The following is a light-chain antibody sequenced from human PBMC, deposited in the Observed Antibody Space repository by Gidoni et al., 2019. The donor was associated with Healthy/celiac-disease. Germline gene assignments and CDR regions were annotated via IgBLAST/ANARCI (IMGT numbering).Light chain of an antibody. CDR1: ALPKQY. Sequence: SYELPQPPSVSVSPGQTARITCSGDALPKQYEYWYQHKPGQAPVLVISKDSERPSGIPERFSGSSSGTTVTLTISGVQAEDEADYYCQSADSSGTYPWVFGGGTKLTVL. J-gene: IGLJ3*02. V-gene: IGLV3-25*03. CDR2: KDS. CDR3: QSADSSGTYPWV.